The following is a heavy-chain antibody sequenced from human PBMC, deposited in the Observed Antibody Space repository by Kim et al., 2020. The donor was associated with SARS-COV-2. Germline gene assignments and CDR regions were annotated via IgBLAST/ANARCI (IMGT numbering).Heavy chain of an antibody. CDR2: IIPIFGTA. D-gene: IGHD2-15*01. Sequence: ASVKVSCKASGGTFSSYAISWVRQAPGQGLEWMGGIIPIFGTANYAQKFQGRVTITADESTSTAYMELSSLRSEDTAVYYCARASWGYCSGGSCYSYYYYYGMDVWGQGTTVTVSS. CDR1: GGTFSSYA. V-gene: IGHV1-69*13. CDR3: ARASWGYCSGGSCYSYYYYYGMDV. J-gene: IGHJ6*02.